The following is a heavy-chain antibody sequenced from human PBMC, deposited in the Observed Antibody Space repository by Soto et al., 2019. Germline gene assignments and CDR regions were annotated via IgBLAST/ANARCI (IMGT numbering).Heavy chain of an antibody. CDR1: GGSISSYY. D-gene: IGHD3-10*01. CDR3: ARDRPRGTMVRGVIPSDWYFDL. V-gene: IGHV4-59*01. Sequence: PSETLSLTCTVSGGSISSYYWSWIRQPPGKGLEWIGYIYYSGSTNYNPSLKSRVTISVDTSKNQFSLKLSSVTAADTAVYYCARDRPRGTMVRGVIPSDWYFDLWGRGTRVAFSS. J-gene: IGHJ2*01. CDR2: IYYSGST.